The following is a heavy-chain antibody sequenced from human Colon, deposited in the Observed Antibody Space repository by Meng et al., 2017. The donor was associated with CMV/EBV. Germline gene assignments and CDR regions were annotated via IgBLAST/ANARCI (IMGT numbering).Heavy chain of an antibody. CDR1: GLPVSNYYW. V-gene: IGHV4-4*02. CDR2: VSQDGRT. Sequence: VQLQESGPRLVKPSGTLSLTCAVSGLPVSNYYWRTWVRQAPGKGLEWIGEVSQDGRTNSNPSLKSRLSMSVDKSKNQFSLNLRSVTAADTASYFCASSSGWWRIDYWGHGTLVTVSS. J-gene: IGHJ4*01. D-gene: IGHD6-19*01. CDR3: ASSSGWWRIDY.